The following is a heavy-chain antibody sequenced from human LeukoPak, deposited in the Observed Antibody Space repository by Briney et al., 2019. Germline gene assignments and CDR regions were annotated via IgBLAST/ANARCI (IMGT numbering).Heavy chain of an antibody. V-gene: IGHV3-21*01. CDR1: GFTFTSYA. CDR2: ISSSSSYI. D-gene: IGHD2-2*01. J-gene: IGHJ4*02. CDR3: ARDSGYCSSTSCYGVGDFDY. Sequence: GGSLRLSCTASGFTFTSYAMSWVRQAPGKGLEWVSSISSSSSYIYYADSVKGRFTISRDNAKNSLYLQMNSLRAEDTAVYYCARDSGYCSSTSCYGVGDFDYWGQGTLVTVSS.